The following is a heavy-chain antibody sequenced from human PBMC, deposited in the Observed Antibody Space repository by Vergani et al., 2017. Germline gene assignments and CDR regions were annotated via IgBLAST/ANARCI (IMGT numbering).Heavy chain of an antibody. Sequence: QVQLVQSGAEVKKPGSSVKVSCKASGYTFTSYYMHWVRQAPGQGLEWMGIINPSGGSTSYAQKLQGRVTMTRDTSTSTVDMELSSLRSEDTVVYYCARPKLGYCSSTSCYAYGALDIWGQGTMVTVSS. D-gene: IGHD2-2*01. CDR1: GYTFTSYY. CDR3: ARPKLGYCSSTSCYAYGALDI. J-gene: IGHJ3*02. CDR2: INPSGGST. V-gene: IGHV1-46*01.